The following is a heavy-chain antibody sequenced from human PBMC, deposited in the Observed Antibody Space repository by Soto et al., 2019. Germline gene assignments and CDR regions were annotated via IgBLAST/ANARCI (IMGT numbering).Heavy chain of an antibody. J-gene: IGHJ4*02. CDR1: GYTFTTYN. CDR2: MNPNSGSS. D-gene: IGHD6-19*01. Sequence: QVQLVQSGAEVKKPGASVKVSCKASGYTFTTYNINWVRQASGQGLEWMGWMNPNSGSSGSAQKFQGRVTMTRNTSISTAYMELSSLISDDTAVYYCARRSGSSGSTLGYWGQGTLVTVSS. CDR3: ARRSGSSGSTLGY. V-gene: IGHV1-8*01.